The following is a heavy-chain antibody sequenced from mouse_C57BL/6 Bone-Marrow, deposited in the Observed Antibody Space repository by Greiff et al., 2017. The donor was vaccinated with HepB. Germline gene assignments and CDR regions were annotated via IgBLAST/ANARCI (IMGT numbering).Heavy chain of an antibody. V-gene: IGHV1-15*01. CDR2: IDPETGGT. D-gene: IGHD2-2*01. J-gene: IGHJ3*01. CDR1: GYTFTDYE. Sequence: VQLQQSGAELVRPGASVTLSCKASGYTFTDYEMHWVKQTPVHGLEWIGAIDPETGGTAYNQKFKGKAILTADKSSSTAYMELRSLTSEDSAVCYCTRCMVTSGAFGYWGQGTLVTVSA. CDR3: TRCMVTSGAFGY.